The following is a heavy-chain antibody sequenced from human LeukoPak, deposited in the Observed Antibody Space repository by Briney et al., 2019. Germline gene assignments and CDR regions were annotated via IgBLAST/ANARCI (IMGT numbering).Heavy chain of an antibody. CDR3: ARESANDSSGYYSLGGY. Sequence: ASVKVSCKASGYTFTSYGISWVRQAPGQGLEWMGWISAYNGNTNYAQKLQGRVTMTTDTSTSTAYMELRSLRSDDTAVYYCARESANDSSGYYSLGGYWGQGTLVTVSS. CDR1: GYTFTSYG. J-gene: IGHJ4*02. V-gene: IGHV1-18*01. D-gene: IGHD3-22*01. CDR2: ISAYNGNT.